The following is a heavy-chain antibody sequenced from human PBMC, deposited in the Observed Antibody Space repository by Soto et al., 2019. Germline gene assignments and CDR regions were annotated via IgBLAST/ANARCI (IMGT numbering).Heavy chain of an antibody. J-gene: IGHJ4*02. CDR3: ARALRRGATATIPYYFDY. V-gene: IGHV4-31*03. CDR2: IYYSGST. D-gene: IGHD4-4*01. Sequence: QVQLQESGPGLVKPSQTLSLTCTVSGGSISSCGYYWSWIRQHPGKGLEWIGYIYYSGSTYYNPSCTSRVTISVDTSKHRFSLELSSVPAADTAVYYCARALRRGATATIPYYFDYWGQGTLVTVSS. CDR1: GGSISSCGYY.